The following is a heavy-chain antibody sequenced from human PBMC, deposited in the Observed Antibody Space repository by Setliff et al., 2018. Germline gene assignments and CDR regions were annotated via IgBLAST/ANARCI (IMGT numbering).Heavy chain of an antibody. V-gene: IGHV1-18*01. CDR2: ISAYSGKA. J-gene: IGHJ4*02. CDR3: ARAGVAAADRKGLLEY. D-gene: IGHD6-13*01. Sequence: ASVKVSCKASGYTFSDYGITWVRQAPGQGLEWMGWISAYSGKAYYAQKLQDRATMTTDTSTGTAYLELRSLRSDDTAVYYCARAGVAAADRKGLLEYWGQGTLVTVSS. CDR1: GYTFSDYG.